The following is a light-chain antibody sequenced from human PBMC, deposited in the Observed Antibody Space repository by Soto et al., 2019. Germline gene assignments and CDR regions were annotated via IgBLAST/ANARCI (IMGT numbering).Light chain of an antibody. CDR1: SSDVGSYNH. CDR2: NVN. J-gene: IGLJ1*01. CDR3: SSFTSSTTYV. Sequence: QSALTQSASVSGSPGQSITISCTGTSSDVGSYNHVSWYQQHPGEVPKLIIFNVNDRPSGVPNRFSGSKSGNTASLTISGLQAEDEADYYCSSFTSSTTYVFGTGTKVTVL. V-gene: IGLV2-14*01.